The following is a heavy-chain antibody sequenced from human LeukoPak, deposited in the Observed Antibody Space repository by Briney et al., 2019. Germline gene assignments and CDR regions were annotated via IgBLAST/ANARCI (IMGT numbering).Heavy chain of an antibody. Sequence: SETLSLTCTVSGGSISSSGYYWGWLRQPPGKGLEWIGSIYYSGSTYYHPSLKSRVTISVDTSKNQFSLKLSSVTAADTAVYYCASSYYYDSSGYYYGYWGQGPLVTVSS. CDR2: IYYSGST. V-gene: IGHV4-39*01. CDR3: ASSYYYDSSGYYYGY. J-gene: IGHJ4*02. D-gene: IGHD3-22*01. CDR1: GGSISSSGYY.